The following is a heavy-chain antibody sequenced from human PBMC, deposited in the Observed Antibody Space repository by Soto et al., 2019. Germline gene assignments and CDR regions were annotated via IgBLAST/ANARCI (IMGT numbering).Heavy chain of an antibody. Sequence: XGSLRLSCAASGFTFSRYWMHWVRQAPGKGLVWVSRINSDGSSTFSADSVKGRFTISRDNAKNTLYLQMNSLRAEDTAVYYCAREGVGYSYGNFDYWGQGTLVTVSS. V-gene: IGHV3-74*01. D-gene: IGHD5-18*01. J-gene: IGHJ4*02. CDR1: GFTFSRYW. CDR2: INSDGSST. CDR3: AREGVGYSYGNFDY.